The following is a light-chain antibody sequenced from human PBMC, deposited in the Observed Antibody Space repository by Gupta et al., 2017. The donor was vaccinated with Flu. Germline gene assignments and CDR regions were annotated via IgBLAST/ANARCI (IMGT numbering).Light chain of an antibody. CDR1: TGDVTSGHY. V-gene: IGLV7-46*01. Sequence: QAEVSQEPSLTGSPGGTVTLTCGFSTGDVTSGHYPYWFQQKSGQAPSTLIYDTDNKPSWTPARFSGSLLGGTAALTLSGAQAEDEADYYCFTNAPSDRLVFGGGTKLTVL. J-gene: IGLJ3*02. CDR2: DTD. CDR3: FTNAPSDRLV.